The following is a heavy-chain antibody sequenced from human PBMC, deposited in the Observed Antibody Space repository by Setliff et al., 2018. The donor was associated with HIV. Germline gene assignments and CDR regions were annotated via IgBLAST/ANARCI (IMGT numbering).Heavy chain of an antibody. Sequence: SVKVSCKASGGTLSIYTINWVRQAPGQGLEWMGGIIPIFGTPNFAPKFQGRVTITADESTKTAYMELSSLRSEYTAVYYCATPLDATMGRDYWGQGTLVTV. CDR3: ATPLDATMGRDY. J-gene: IGHJ4*02. CDR2: IIPIFGTP. D-gene: IGHD5-18*01. CDR1: GGTLSIYT. V-gene: IGHV1-69*13.